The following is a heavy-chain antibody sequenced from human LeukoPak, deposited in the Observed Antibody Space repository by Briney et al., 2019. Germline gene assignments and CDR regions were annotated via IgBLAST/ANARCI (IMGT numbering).Heavy chain of an antibody. V-gene: IGHV4-59*12. CDR2: IYYSGST. Sequence: SETLSLTCTVSGGSISSYYWSWIRQPPGKGLEWIGYIYYSGSTNYNPSLKSRVTISVDTSKNQFSLKLSSVTAADTAVYYCARDLEYYDSSGYPSWGQGTLVTVSS. CDR3: ARDLEYYDSSGYPS. CDR1: GGSISSYY. J-gene: IGHJ4*02. D-gene: IGHD3-22*01.